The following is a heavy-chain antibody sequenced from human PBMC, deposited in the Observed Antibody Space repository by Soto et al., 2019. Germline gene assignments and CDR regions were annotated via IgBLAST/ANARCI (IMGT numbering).Heavy chain of an antibody. CDR3: AADSSGSAADYYYYYGMDV. V-gene: IGHV1-18*01. J-gene: IGHJ6*02. Sequence: ASVKVSCKASGSAFTRHGIGWVRQAPGQGLEWVGWISPYTGNTKYVQKFQGRVTMTTDTSTNTAYMELRSLRSDDTAVYYCAADSSGSAADYYYYYGMDVWGQGTTVTVSS. D-gene: IGHD3-22*01. CDR2: ISPYTGNT. CDR1: GSAFTRHG.